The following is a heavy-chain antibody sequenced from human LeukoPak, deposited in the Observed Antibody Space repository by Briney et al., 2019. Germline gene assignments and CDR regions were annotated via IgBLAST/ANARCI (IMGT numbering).Heavy chain of an antibody. CDR1: GFTFSSYS. CDR2: ISGSGATI. Sequence: GGSLRLSCAASGFTFSSYSMNWVRQAPGKGLEWVSYISGSGATIYYADSVRDRFTISRDNAKNSLYLQMNSLRVDDTAMYYCARGGDIDYWGQGTLVTVSS. D-gene: IGHD4-17*01. CDR3: ARGGDIDY. V-gene: IGHV3-48*01. J-gene: IGHJ4*02.